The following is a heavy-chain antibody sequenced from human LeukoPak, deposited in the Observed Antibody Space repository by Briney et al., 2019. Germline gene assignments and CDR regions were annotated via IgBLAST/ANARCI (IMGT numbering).Heavy chain of an antibody. Sequence: ASQTLSLTCTVSGVSISSDSYYGSWIRQPAGTGLEGMGRFYTSGTTNYNPSLKSRVTISVDTSKNQFSLKLRSVTAADTALYYCARSELSCSGGSCPTRYAFDIWGQGTVVTASS. V-gene: IGHV4-61*02. CDR3: ARSELSCSGGSCPTRYAFDI. D-gene: IGHD2-15*01. CDR1: GVSISSDSYY. J-gene: IGHJ3*02. CDR2: FYTSGTT.